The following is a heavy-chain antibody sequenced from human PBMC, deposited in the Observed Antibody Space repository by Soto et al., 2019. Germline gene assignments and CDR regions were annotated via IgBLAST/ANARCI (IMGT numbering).Heavy chain of an antibody. V-gene: IGHV4-59*01. CDR1: GGSISSYY. CDR3: ARVSVGDGFLYGMDV. Sequence: ETLSLTCPVSGGSISSYYWSWIRQPPGEGLEWIGYIYYSGSTNYNPSLKSRVTISVDTSKNQFSLKLSSVTAADTAVYYCARVSVGDGFLYGMDVWGQGTTVTVSS. D-gene: IGHD3-3*01. J-gene: IGHJ6*02. CDR2: IYYSGST.